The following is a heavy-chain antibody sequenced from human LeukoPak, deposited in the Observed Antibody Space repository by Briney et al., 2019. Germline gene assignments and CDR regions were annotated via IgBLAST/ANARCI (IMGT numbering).Heavy chain of an antibody. D-gene: IGHD2-21*02. CDR2: ISSSGSTI. CDR3: ARVNRVTAIQELDY. CDR1: GFTFSDYY. Sequence: PGGSLRLSCAASGFTFSDYYMTWIRQAPGKGLEWVSCISSSGSTIFYADSVKGRFTISRDNAKSSLFLQMNSLRAGDTAVYYCARVNRVTAIQELDYWGQGTLVTVSS. V-gene: IGHV3-11*01. J-gene: IGHJ4*02.